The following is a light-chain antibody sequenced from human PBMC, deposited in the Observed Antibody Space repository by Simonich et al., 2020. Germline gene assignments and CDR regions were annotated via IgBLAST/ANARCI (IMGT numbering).Light chain of an antibody. V-gene: IGKV1-NL1*01. J-gene: IGKJ5*01. CDR2: AAS. CDR3: QLYYSTPIT. Sequence: DIQMTQSPSSLSASVGDRVTITCRASQGISNSLAWYQQKPGKAPKLLLYAASRLESGVPSRFSGSGSGTDYTLTISSLQPEDFATYYCQLYYSTPITFGQGTRLEIK. CDR1: QGISNS.